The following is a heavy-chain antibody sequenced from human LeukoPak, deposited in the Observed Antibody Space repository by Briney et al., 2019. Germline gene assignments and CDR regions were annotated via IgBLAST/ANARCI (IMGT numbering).Heavy chain of an antibody. V-gene: IGHV1-18*01. CDR1: GYTFTSYG. CDR2: ISAYNGNT. Sequence: ASVKVSCKASGYTFTSYGISWVRQAPGQGLEWMGWISAYNGNTNYAQKLQGRVTMTTDTSTSTAYMELRSLRSDGTAVYYCARAYYYDSSGFYPGGDYWGQGTLVTVSS. CDR3: ARAYYYDSSGFYPGGDY. J-gene: IGHJ4*02. D-gene: IGHD3-22*01.